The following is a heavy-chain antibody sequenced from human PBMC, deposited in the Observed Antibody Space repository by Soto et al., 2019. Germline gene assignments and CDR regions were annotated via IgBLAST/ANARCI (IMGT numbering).Heavy chain of an antibody. Sequence: GGSLRLSCAASGFTFSSYAMSWVRQAPGKGLEWVSAISGSGGSTYYADSVKGRFTISRDNSKNTLYLQMNSLRAEDTAVYYCAKTRFVVVVVAATPTPYFDPWGQGTRVTVSS. CDR2: ISGSGGST. CDR3: AKTRFVVVVVAATPTPYFDP. D-gene: IGHD2-15*01. CDR1: GFTFSSYA. J-gene: IGHJ4*02. V-gene: IGHV3-23*01.